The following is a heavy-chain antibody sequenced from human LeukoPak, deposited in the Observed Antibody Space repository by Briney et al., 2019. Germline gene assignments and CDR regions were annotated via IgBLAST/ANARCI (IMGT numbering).Heavy chain of an antibody. D-gene: IGHD2-21*01. V-gene: IGHV4-34*01. CDR3: ARGIGKIGPQTPPRIYYFDY. Sequence: GSLRLSCAASGFTFSSYAMSWIRQPPGKGLEWIGEINHSGSTNYNPSLKSRVTISEDTSTKQFSLRLSSVSAADTAVYYCARGIGKIGPQTPPRIYYFDYWGQGTLVTVSS. CDR1: GFTFSSYA. J-gene: IGHJ4*02. CDR2: INHSGST.